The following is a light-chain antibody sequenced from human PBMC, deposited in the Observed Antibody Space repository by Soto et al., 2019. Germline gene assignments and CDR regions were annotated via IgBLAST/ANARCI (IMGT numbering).Light chain of an antibody. V-gene: IGKV1-39*01. CDR3: QQSYSAPYT. CDR1: QSIRNY. J-gene: IGKJ2*01. CDR2: AAS. Sequence: DIQMTQSPSSLSASVGDRVTITCRASQSIRNYLNWYQQKPGKAPKLLIYAASSLQSGVPSRFSGSGSGTDFTLTFSSLLPEDFATYYCQQSYSAPYTFGQGTKLEIK.